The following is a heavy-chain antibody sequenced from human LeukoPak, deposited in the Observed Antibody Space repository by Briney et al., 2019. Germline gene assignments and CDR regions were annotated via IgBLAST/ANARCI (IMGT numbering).Heavy chain of an antibody. D-gene: IGHD5-12*01. J-gene: IGHJ4*02. CDR3: ARDLYIVATRGDY. V-gene: IGHV3-48*02. CDR2: ISTSSGTI. CDR1: GFTFSSHS. Sequence: PGGSLRLSCAASGFTFSSHSMNWVRQAPGKGLEWLSYISTSSGTIYYADSVKGRFTISRDNAKNSLYLQMNSLRDEDTAVYYCARDLYIVATRGDYWGQGTRVTVSS.